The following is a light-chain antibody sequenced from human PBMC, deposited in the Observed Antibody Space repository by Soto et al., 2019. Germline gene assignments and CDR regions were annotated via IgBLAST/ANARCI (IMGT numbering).Light chain of an antibody. Sequence: QSVLTQPPSASGSLGQSVTISCTGTSSDIGTYDYVSWYQQHPGRAPKLIIFEVSKRPLGVPDSFSGSKSGNTASLIDSGLQPDDEAEYHCTSYTGDDFTFVFGSGTKVTVL. CDR3: TSYTGDDFTFV. J-gene: IGLJ1*01. CDR1: SSDIGTYDY. V-gene: IGLV2-8*01. CDR2: EVS.